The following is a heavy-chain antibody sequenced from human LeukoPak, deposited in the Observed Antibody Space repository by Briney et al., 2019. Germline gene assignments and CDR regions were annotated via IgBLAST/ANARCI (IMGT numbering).Heavy chain of an antibody. CDR3: ARDRYLGY. CDR1: GFTFSSYA. CDR2: INTTGDYI. V-gene: IGHV3-23*01. Sequence: GGSLRLSCAASGFTFSSYAMTWVRQAPGKGLEWVSSINTTGDYIYYANSVKGRFTISRDNSKNTLYLQLNSLRADDTAVYYCARDRYLGYWGQGTLVTVSS. J-gene: IGHJ4*02.